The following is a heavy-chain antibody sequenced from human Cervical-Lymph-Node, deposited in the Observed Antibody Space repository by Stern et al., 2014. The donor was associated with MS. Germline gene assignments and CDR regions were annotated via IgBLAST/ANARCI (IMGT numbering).Heavy chain of an antibody. CDR2: IYWDDDK. D-gene: IGHD2-21*02. V-gene: IGHV2-5*02. J-gene: IGHJ3*02. CDR1: GFSLSTTGVG. Sequence: QVTLKESGPTLVNPTQTLTLTCAFSGFSLSTTGVGVGWIRQPPGKALEWLALIYWDDDKRYSQSLKSRLTITKDTSKSQVDLTLTNVDPVDTATYYCAHSPPSDDDAFDIWGQGTMVTISS. CDR3: AHSPPSDDDAFDI.